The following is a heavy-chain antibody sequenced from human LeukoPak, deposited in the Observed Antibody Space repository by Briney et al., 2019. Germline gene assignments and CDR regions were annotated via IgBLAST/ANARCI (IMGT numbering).Heavy chain of an antibody. J-gene: IGHJ5*02. Sequence: GGSLRLSCAASGFTFSSYAMHWVRQAPGKGLEWVAVISYDGSNKYYADSVKGRFTISRDNSKNTLYLQMNSLRAEDTAVYYCAGFGVVIPNWFDPWGQGTLVTVSS. V-gene: IGHV3-30-3*01. CDR1: GFTFSSYA. CDR3: AGFGVVIPNWFDP. CDR2: ISYDGSNK. D-gene: IGHD3-3*01.